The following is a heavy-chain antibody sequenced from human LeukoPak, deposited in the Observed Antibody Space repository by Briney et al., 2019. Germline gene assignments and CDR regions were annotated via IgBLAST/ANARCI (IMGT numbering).Heavy chain of an antibody. Sequence: GGSLRLSCAASGFTFSNAWMSWVRQAPGKGLEWVGRIKSKTDGGTTDYAAPVKGRFTISRDDSKNTLYLRMNSLKTEDTAVYYCTTPWDYVWGSYRSVYWGQGTLVTVSS. V-gene: IGHV3-15*01. D-gene: IGHD3-16*02. CDR2: IKSKTDGGTT. CDR3: TTPWDYVWGSYRSVY. CDR1: GFTFSNAW. J-gene: IGHJ4*02.